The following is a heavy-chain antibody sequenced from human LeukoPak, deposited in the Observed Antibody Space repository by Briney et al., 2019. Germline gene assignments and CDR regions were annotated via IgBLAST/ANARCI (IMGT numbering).Heavy chain of an antibody. CDR1: GGSFSGYY. Sequence: SDTLSITCAVNGGSFSGYYWSWIRHPPGKGLDSIGEINHSGSTNYNPSLKSRVTISVDTSKNQFSLKLSSVTAADTTVYYCARQNFYRYCRSTSCYRPYYYYYMDVWGKGTTVTISS. J-gene: IGHJ6*03. CDR2: INHSGST. D-gene: IGHD2-2*01. CDR3: ARQNFYRYCRSTSCYRPYYYYYMDV. V-gene: IGHV4-34*01.